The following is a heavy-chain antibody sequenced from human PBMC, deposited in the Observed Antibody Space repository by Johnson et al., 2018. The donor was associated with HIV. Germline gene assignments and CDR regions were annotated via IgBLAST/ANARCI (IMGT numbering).Heavy chain of an antibody. Sequence: QEKLVESGGGVVQPGRSLRLSCASSGFTFSSYAMHWVRQAPGKGLKWVAVISYDGNTTYYADSVKGRFTISRDNSKNTLYLQINSLRAEDTAVYYCARVSSSVTTARYGAFDIWGQGTMVIVSS. D-gene: IGHD4-17*01. CDR2: ISYDGNTT. CDR3: ARVSSSVTTARYGAFDI. J-gene: IGHJ3*02. CDR1: GFTFSSYA. V-gene: IGHV3-30-3*01.